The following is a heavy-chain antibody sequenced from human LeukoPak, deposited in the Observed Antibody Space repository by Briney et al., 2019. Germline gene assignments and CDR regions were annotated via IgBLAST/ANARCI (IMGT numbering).Heavy chain of an antibody. D-gene: IGHD3-22*01. CDR1: GGSFSGYY. V-gene: IGHV4-34*01. J-gene: IGHJ4*02. CDR3: ARQRVPNYYDSSGYTFDY. CDR2: INHSGST. Sequence: SETLSLTYAVYGGSFSGYYWSWIRQPPGKGLEWIGEINHSGSTNYNPSLKSRVTISVDTSKNQFSLKLSSVTAADTAVYYCARQRVPNYYDSSGYTFDYWGQGTLVTVSS.